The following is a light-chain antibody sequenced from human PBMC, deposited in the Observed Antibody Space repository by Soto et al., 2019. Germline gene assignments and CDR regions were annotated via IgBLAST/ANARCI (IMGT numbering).Light chain of an antibody. CDR1: SSNFGSNY. Sequence: QSVLTQPPSASGTPGQRVTISCSGSSSNFGSNYVYWYQQLPGTAPKLLIYRNNQRPSGVPDRFSGSKSGTSASLAISGLRSEDEADYYCAAWDDSLRGPVFGGGTKLTVL. CDR2: RNN. J-gene: IGLJ2*01. CDR3: AAWDDSLRGPV. V-gene: IGLV1-47*01.